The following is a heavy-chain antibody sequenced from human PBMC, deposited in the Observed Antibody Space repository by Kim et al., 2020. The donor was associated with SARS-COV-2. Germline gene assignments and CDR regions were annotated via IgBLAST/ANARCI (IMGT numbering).Heavy chain of an antibody. Sequence: GGSLRLSCAASGFTFSSYDMHWVRQATGKGLEWVSAIGTAGDTYYPGSVKGRFTISRENAKNSLYLQMNSLRAGDTAVYYCARGKYYDFWSGYYTDYYGMDVWGQGTTVTVSS. CDR3: ARGKYYDFWSGYYTDYYGMDV. CDR2: IGTAGDT. V-gene: IGHV3-13*01. J-gene: IGHJ6*02. D-gene: IGHD3-3*01. CDR1: GFTFSSYD.